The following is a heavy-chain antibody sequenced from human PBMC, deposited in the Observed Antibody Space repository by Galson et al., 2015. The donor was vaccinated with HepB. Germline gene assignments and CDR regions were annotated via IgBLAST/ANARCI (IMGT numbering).Heavy chain of an antibody. CDR3: TRSGYAYDDYAPFDY. CDR2: MRTKRNSYAT. Sequence: SLRLPCASSGFTFSGSSMHWVRQAPGKGLEWVGHMRTKRNSYATAYGASVKGRFTISRDDSKNTAYLQMNSLKTEDTAVYYCTRSGYAYDDYAPFDYWGQGTLVTVSS. J-gene: IGHJ4*02. V-gene: IGHV3-73*01. CDR1: GFTFSGSS. D-gene: IGHD4-17*01.